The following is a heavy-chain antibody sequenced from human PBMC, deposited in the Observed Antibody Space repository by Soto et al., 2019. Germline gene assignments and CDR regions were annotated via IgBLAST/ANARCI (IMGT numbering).Heavy chain of an antibody. J-gene: IGHJ6*03. CDR3: ALERVVAATVVYYYMDV. V-gene: IGHV1-2*04. Sequence: ASVKVSCKASGYTFTGYYMHWVRQAPGQGLERMGWINPNSGGTNYAQKFQGWVTMTRDTSISTAYMELSRLRSDDTAVYYCALERVVAATVVYYYMDVWGKGTTVTVSS. D-gene: IGHD2-15*01. CDR1: GYTFTGYY. CDR2: INPNSGGT.